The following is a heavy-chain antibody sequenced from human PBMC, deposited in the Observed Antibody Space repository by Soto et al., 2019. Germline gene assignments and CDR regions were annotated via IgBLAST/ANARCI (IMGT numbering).Heavy chain of an antibody. Sequence: QISLKESGPTLVEPTEPLTLTCSFSGFSLSSSGVGVGWFRQAPGKALECLAIIYWDNDRRYKPSLKNRLSITKDTSKNQVVLIMTYMEAVDTGTYSCARRVSYSVSWDVGWFDSWGQVAPVTVS. D-gene: IGHD1-26*01. V-gene: IGHV2-5*02. CDR3: ARRVSYSVSWDVGWFDS. CDR2: IYWDNDR. CDR1: GFSLSSSGVG. J-gene: IGHJ5*01.